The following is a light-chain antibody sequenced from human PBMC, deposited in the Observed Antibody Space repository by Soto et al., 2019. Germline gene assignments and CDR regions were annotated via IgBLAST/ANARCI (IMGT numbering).Light chain of an antibody. Sequence: EIVLTQSPATLSLSPGERATVSCRASQSVSSSYLAWYQQKPGQAPRLLIYGASTRATGIPARFSGSGSGTEFTLTISSLQSEDFAVYFCQQYNIWPQTFGQGTKVDIK. V-gene: IGKV3-15*01. CDR1: QSVSSSY. CDR3: QQYNIWPQT. J-gene: IGKJ1*01. CDR2: GAS.